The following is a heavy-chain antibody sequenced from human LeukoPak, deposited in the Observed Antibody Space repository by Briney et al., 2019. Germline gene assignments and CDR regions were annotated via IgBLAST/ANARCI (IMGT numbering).Heavy chain of an antibody. CDR3: ARDVELVGSSWYYYYMDV. V-gene: IGHV4-4*07. Sequence: SETLTLSCTVSGGSISGYYWSWIRQPAGKGLEWIGRIYTSGSTNHNPSLKSRVTISVDKSQNQFSLKLSSVTAADTAVYYCARDVELVGSSWYYYYMDVWGKGTMVTVSS. D-gene: IGHD6-13*01. J-gene: IGHJ6*03. CDR1: GGSISGYY. CDR2: IYTSGST.